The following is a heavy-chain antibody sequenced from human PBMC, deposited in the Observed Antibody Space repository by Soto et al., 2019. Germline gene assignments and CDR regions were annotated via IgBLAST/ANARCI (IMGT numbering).Heavy chain of an antibody. CDR2: IYHSGST. CDR3: ARLTGGTVTPYYYFDY. Sequence: PSETLSLTCAVSGGSISSGGYSWSWIRQPPGKGLEWIGYIYHSGSTYYNPSLKSRVTISVDRSKNQFSLKLSSVTAADTAVYYCARLTGGTVTPYYYFDYWGQGTLVTAPQ. J-gene: IGHJ4*02. CDR1: GGSISSGGYS. D-gene: IGHD4-4*01. V-gene: IGHV4-30-2*01.